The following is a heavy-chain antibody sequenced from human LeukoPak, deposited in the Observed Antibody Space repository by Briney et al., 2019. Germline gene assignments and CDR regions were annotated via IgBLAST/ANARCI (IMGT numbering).Heavy chain of an antibody. CDR2: ICYSGST. CDR1: GDSISSNTCY. Sequence: PSETLSLTCTVSGDSISSNTCYWGWIRQPPGKGLEWIGTICYSGSTYYTYNASLKSRVSISVDTSKNQFSLKLSSVTAADTAVYYCVKDRGNHVTDYWGQGTLVTVSS. CDR3: VKDRGNHVTDY. J-gene: IGHJ4*02. D-gene: IGHD1-14*01. V-gene: IGHV4-39*07.